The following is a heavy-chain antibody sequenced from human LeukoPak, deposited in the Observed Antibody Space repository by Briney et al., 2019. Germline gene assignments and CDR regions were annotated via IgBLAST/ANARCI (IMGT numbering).Heavy chain of an antibody. CDR1: GFAFSRYY. CDR2: IKEDGSEK. D-gene: IGHD1-26*01. Sequence: GGSLRLSCAASGFAFSRYYMNWVRQAPGKGLEWVANIKEDGSEKNYVDSVKGRFTISRDNAKNSLYLQMNSLRAEDTALYYCAKAEWELLFNGAWAFDIWGQGTMVTVSS. V-gene: IGHV3-7*03. J-gene: IGHJ3*02. CDR3: AKAEWELLFNGAWAFDI.